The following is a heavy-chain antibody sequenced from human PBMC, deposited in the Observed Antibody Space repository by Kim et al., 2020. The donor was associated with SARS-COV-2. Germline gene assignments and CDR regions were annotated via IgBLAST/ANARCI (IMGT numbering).Heavy chain of an antibody. D-gene: IGHD2-21*02. V-gene: IGHV3-30*04. CDR2: ISYDGSNK. CDR3: ARDSFDCGGDCHGYFQH. Sequence: GGSLRLSCAASGFTFSSYAMHWVRQAPGKGLEWVAVISYDGSNKYYADSVKGRFTISRDNSKNTLYLQMNSLRAEDTAVYYCARDSFDCGGDCHGYFQHWGHGTLVTVSS. J-gene: IGHJ1*01. CDR1: GFTFSSYA.